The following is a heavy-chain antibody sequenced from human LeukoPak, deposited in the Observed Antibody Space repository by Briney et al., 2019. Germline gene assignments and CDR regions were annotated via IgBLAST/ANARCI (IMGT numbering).Heavy chain of an antibody. V-gene: IGHV3-23*01. Sequence: GGSLRLSCAASGFTFSSYGMSWVRQAPGKGLEWVSAISGSGGSTYYADSVKGRFTISRDNSKNTLYLQMNSLRAEDTAVYYCAKEDYYDSSGYYYVGGYFDYWGQGTLVTVSS. CDR2: ISGSGGST. CDR3: AKEDYYDSSGYYYVGGYFDY. CDR1: GFTFSSYG. D-gene: IGHD3-22*01. J-gene: IGHJ4*02.